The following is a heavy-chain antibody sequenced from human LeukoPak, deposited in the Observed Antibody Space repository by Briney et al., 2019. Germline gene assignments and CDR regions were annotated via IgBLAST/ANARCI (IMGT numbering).Heavy chain of an antibody. D-gene: IGHD6-13*01. CDR2: IYYSGST. V-gene: IGHV4-39*07. J-gene: IGHJ1*01. Sequence: SETLSLTCTVSGGSISSSSDFWGWIRQPPGKGLEWIGSIYYSGSTYYNPSLKSRVTISVDTSKNQLSLKLSSVTAADTAVYYCARVAAGIGFFQHWGQGTLVTVSS. CDR3: ARVAAGIGFFQH. CDR1: GGSISSSSDF.